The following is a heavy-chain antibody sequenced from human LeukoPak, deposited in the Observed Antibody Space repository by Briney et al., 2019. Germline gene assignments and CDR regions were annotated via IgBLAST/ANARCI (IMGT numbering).Heavy chain of an antibody. D-gene: IGHD1-26*01. CDR1: GYTFTSYA. Sequence: GASVTVSCKASGYTFTSYAMHWARQAPGQRLEWMGWINAGNGNTKYSQKFQGRVTITRDTSASTAYMELSSLRSEDTAVYYCARVEWELRRVEYYSDYWGQGTLVTVSS. V-gene: IGHV1-3*01. J-gene: IGHJ4*02. CDR2: INAGNGNT. CDR3: ARVEWELRRVEYYSDY.